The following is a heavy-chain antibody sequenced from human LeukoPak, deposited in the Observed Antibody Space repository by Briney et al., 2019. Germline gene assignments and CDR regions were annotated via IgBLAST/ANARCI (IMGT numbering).Heavy chain of an antibody. CDR2: IYYSGST. CDR3: ARGSSWSYYFDY. Sequence: SETLSLTCTVSGGSLSSYYWSWIRPPPGKGLGWIGYIYYSGSTNYNPSLKSRVTISVDTSKNQFSLKVSSVTAGHTAVYFCARGSSWSYYFDYWGQGTLVTVSS. CDR1: GGSLSSYY. V-gene: IGHV4-59*08. D-gene: IGHD6-13*01. J-gene: IGHJ4*02.